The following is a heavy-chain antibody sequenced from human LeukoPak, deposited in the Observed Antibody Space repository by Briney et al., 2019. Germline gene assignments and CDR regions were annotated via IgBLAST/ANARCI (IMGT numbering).Heavy chain of an antibody. D-gene: IGHD6-19*01. Sequence: PGGSLRLSCAASGFTFSSYWMNWVRQAPGKGLEWVTFIPNDGSHTYIADSVKGRITISRDNSKNTVFLKMNKLRVEDTGVYYCAKEGSVDSSGWYFDFWGQGTLVTVSS. J-gene: IGHJ4*02. V-gene: IGHV3-30*02. CDR3: AKEGSVDSSGWYFDF. CDR1: GFTFSSYW. CDR2: IPNDGSHT.